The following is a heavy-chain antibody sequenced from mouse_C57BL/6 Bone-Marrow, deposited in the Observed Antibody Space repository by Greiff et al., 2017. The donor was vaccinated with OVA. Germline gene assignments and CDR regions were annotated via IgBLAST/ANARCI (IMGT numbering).Heavy chain of an antibody. J-gene: IGHJ4*01. CDR1: GFTFSDFY. CDR2: SRNKANDYTT. V-gene: IGHV7-1*01. Sequence: EVKLMESGGGLVQSGRSLRLSCATSGFTFSDFYMEWVRQAPGKGLEWIAASRNKANDYTTEYSASVKGRFIVSRDTSQSILYLQMNALRAEDTAIYYCARDAVYPMDYWGQGTSVTVSS. CDR3: ARDAVYPMDY.